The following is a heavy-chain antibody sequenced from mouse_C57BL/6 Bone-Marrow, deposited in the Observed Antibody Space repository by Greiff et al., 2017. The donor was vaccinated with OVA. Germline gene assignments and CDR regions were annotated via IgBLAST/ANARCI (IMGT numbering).Heavy chain of an antibody. CDR2: INPSSGYT. V-gene: IGHV1-7*01. J-gene: IGHJ1*03. Sequence: VQLPQSGADLAKPGASVKLSCTASGYTFPSYWMHWVKQRPGQGLEWIGYINPSSGYTKYNQKFKDKATLTADKSSSTDYMQLSSLTYEDSAVYYCARWGLLWYFDVWGTGTTVTVSS. CDR3: ARWGLLWYFDV. D-gene: IGHD1-1*01. CDR1: GYTFPSYW.